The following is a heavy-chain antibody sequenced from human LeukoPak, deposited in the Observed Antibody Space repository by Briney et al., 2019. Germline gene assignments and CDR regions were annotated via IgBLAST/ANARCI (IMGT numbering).Heavy chain of an antibody. Sequence: SETLSLTCAVYGGSFSGYYWSWIRQPPGKGLEWIGEINHSGSTNYSPSLKSRVTISVDTSKNQFSLKLSSVIAADTAVYYCARMKEGHGDYFDYWGQGTLVTVSS. CDR1: GGSFSGYY. CDR3: ARMKEGHGDYFDY. V-gene: IGHV4-34*01. D-gene: IGHD4-17*01. CDR2: INHSGST. J-gene: IGHJ4*02.